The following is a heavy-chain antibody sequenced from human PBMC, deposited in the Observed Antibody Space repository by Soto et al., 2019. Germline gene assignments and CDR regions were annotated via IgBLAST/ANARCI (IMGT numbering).Heavy chain of an antibody. CDR3: AAIRTVVGY. J-gene: IGHJ4*02. V-gene: IGHV3-72*01. Sequence: EVQLVESGGGLVQPGGSLRLSCAASGFTFSDHYMDWVRQAPGKGLEWVGRIKDRGSSYITEYAASVKGRFTISRDDLKNSLYLQMNSLKTEDTAVYYCAAIRTVVGYWGQGPLVTVSS. D-gene: IGHD3-10*01. CDR2: IKDRGSSYIT. CDR1: GFTFSDHY.